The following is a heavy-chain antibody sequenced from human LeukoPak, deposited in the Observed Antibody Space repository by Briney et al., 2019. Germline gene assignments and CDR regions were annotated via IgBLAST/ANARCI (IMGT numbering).Heavy chain of an antibody. CDR1: GFTFSSYA. D-gene: IGHD3-10*01. CDR3: AAIGIRGSVYYFDY. J-gene: IGHJ4*02. V-gene: IGHV3-64D*09. CDR2: ISSNGGST. Sequence: PGGSLRLSCSASGFTFSSYAMHWVRQAPGKGLEYVSAISSNGGSTYYADSVKGRFTISRDNSKNTLYLQMSSLRAEDTAVYYCAAIGIRGSVYYFDYWGQGTLVTVSS.